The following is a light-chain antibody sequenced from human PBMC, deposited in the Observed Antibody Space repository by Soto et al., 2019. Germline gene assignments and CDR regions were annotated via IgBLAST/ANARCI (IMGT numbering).Light chain of an antibody. Sequence: EIVLTQSPGTLSLSPGERATLSCRASQSVSSSYLAWYQQKPGQAPRLLIYGASSRATGTPDRFSGSGSGTDFTLTISRLEPEDVAVYYCQQYGSSHTFGQGTKLEIK. CDR2: GAS. CDR1: QSVSSSY. CDR3: QQYGSSHT. J-gene: IGKJ2*01. V-gene: IGKV3-20*01.